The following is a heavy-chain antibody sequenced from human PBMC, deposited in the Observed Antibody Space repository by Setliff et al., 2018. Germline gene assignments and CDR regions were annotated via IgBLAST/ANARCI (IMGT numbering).Heavy chain of an antibody. V-gene: IGHV7-4-1*02. CDR2: INTNTGNP. J-gene: IGHJ6*03. CDR1: GYTFTTYA. D-gene: IGHD5-12*01. Sequence: GASVKVSCKASGYTFTTYAIGWMRQAPGQGPEWVGWINTNTGNPSYAQGFTGRFVFSLDTSVSTAYLQISSLKGEDTGVYYCARASRYGTIRYRGDYYMDVWGKGTTVTVSS. CDR3: ARASRYGTIRYRGDYYMDV.